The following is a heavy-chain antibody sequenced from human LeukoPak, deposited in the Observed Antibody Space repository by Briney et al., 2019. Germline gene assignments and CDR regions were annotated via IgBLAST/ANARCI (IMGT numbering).Heavy chain of an antibody. V-gene: IGHV1-8*01. J-gene: IGHJ6*03. CDR1: GYTFTSYD. CDR2: MNPNRGNT. CDR3: ARSHVDIVATISLYYYYYMDV. D-gene: IGHD5-12*01. Sequence: ASVTVSCKASGYTFTSYDINWVRQATGQGLEWMGWMNPNRGNTGYAQKFQGRVTMTRNTSISTAYMELSSLRSEDTAVYYCARSHVDIVATISLYYYYYMDVWGKGTTVTVSS.